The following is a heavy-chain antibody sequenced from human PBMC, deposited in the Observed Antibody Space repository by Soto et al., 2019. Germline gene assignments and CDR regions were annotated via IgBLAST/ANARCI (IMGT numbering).Heavy chain of an antibody. V-gene: IGHV4-31*03. D-gene: IGHD3-16*02. CDR1: GGSISSGGYY. J-gene: IGHJ6*02. CDR2: IYYSGST. Sequence: QVQLQESGPGLVKPSQTLSLTCTVSGGSISSGGYYWSWIRQHPGKGLEWIGYIYYSGSTYYNPSLKSRVTISVDTSKNQFSLKLSSVTAADTAVYYCARSGVSLGELSPYYYYGMDVWGQGTTVTVSS. CDR3: ARSGVSLGELSPYYYYGMDV.